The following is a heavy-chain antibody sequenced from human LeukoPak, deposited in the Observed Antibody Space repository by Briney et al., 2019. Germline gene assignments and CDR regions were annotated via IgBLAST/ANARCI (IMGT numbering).Heavy chain of an antibody. CDR3: ATGDRRWLQLDH. CDR2: IFYSGST. J-gene: IGHJ4*02. D-gene: IGHD5-24*01. Sequence: PSQTLSLTCAVSGGSISSSSYYWGWIRQPPGKGLEWIGSIFYSGSTYYNPSLKSRVTISVDTSKNQFSLKLSSVTAADTAVYYCATGDRRWLQLDHWGQGTLVTVSS. CDR1: GGSISSSSYY. V-gene: IGHV4-39*01.